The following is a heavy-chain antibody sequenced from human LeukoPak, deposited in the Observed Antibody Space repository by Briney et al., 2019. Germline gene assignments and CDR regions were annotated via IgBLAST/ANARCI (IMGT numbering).Heavy chain of an antibody. CDR2: IKQGEGDK. CDR1: GFTFSDSS. CDR3: ARGGLFGTPDY. J-gene: IGHJ4*02. D-gene: IGHD3-3*01. V-gene: IGHV3-7*01. Sequence: PGGSLRLSCVASGFTFSDSSMSWVRQAPGKGLEWLANIKQGEGDKFYLESVMGRFTISRDNGNNSLFLQLTSLRVEDTAVYYCARGGLFGTPDYWGQGARVTVS.